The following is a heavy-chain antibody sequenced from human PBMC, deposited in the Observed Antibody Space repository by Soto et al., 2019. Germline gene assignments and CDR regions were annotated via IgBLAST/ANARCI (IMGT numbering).Heavy chain of an antibody. CDR3: ASGIQLWYIDY. V-gene: IGHV3-33*01. J-gene: IGHJ4*02. D-gene: IGHD5-18*01. Sequence: GGSLRLSCAASGFTFSSYGMHWVRQAPGKGLEWVAVIWYDGSNKYYADSVKGRFTISRYNSKNTLYLQMNSLRAEDTAVYYCASGIQLWYIDYWGQGTLVTVSS. CDR1: GFTFSSYG. CDR2: IWYDGSNK.